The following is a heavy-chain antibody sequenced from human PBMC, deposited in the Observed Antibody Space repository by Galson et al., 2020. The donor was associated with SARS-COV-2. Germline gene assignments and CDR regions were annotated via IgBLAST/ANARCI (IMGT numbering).Heavy chain of an antibody. CDR1: GFTISNAGFTFTNAW. Sequence: PGGSLRLSCAASGFTISNAGFTFTNAWMSWVRQAPGKGLEWVGRIKSAPEGGTTDYAAPVKGRFTISRDDSKNMLYLQMNSLETEDTAVYYCTTDLVFSRGWYFDVWGPGTLVTVSS. CDR3: TTDLVFSRGWYFDV. D-gene: IGHD2-8*01. J-gene: IGHJ2*01. CDR2: IKSAPEGGTT. V-gene: IGHV3-15*01.